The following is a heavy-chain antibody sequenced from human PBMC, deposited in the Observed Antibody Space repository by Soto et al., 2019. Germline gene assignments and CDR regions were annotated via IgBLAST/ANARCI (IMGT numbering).Heavy chain of an antibody. D-gene: IGHD2-15*01. V-gene: IGHV1-18*01. CDR2: ISTYNSDT. CDR3: AREYCSGGSCYGGDY. J-gene: IGHJ4*02. Sequence: QVQLVQSGAEVKEPGASVKVSCKASGYTLTSYGISWVRQAPGQGLEWMGWISTYNSDTKYAHKFQDRVTMTTDTSTSTAYMELRSLRSDDTAVYYCAREYCSGGSCYGGDYWGQGTLVTASS. CDR1: GYTLTSYG.